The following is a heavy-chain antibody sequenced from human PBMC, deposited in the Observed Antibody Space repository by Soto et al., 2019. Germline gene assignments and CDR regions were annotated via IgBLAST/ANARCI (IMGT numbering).Heavy chain of an antibody. CDR3: ARTDTWAY. V-gene: IGHV1-18*04. Sequence: QVQLVQSGAEVKKPGASVKVSCKTSGYTFTDYSMNWVRQAPGQRLEWMGWINTHNGHTQYSPRFDDRVTMTTDPSTSTAYMEVKGLRSDDTAVYYCARTDTWAYWGQGTLVTVSS. CDR1: GYTFTDYS. CDR2: INTHNGHT. J-gene: IGHJ4*02. D-gene: IGHD2-2*02.